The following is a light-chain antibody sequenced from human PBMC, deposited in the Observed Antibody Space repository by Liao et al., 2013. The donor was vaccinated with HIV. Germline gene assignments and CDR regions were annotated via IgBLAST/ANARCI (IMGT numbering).Light chain of an antibody. CDR2: QNG. CDR1: NIGSKS. V-gene: IGLV3-21*01. Sequence: SYVVTQPPSVSVAPGKTARISCGGNNIGSKSVHWYQQKPGQSPVLVIYQNGKRPSGIPERFSGSNSGNTATLTISGTQAMDEADYYCQAWDSSTYVFGTGTKVTVL. CDR3: QAWDSSTYV. J-gene: IGLJ1*01.